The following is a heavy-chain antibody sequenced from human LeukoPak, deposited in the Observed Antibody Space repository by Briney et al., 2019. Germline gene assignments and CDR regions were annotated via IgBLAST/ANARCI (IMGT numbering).Heavy chain of an antibody. V-gene: IGHV3-23*01. CDR3: ARDGYNINYYMDV. D-gene: IGHD5-24*01. Sequence: GSLRLSCAASGFTFSSYGMSWVRQAPGKGLEWVSAISGSGGSTYYADSVKGRFTISRDNSKNTLYLQMNSLRAEDTAVYYCARDGYNINYYMDVWGKGTTVTISS. CDR1: GFTFSSYG. CDR2: ISGSGGST. J-gene: IGHJ6*03.